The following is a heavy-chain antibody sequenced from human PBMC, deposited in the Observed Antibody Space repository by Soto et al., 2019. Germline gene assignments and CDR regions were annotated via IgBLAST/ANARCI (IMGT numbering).Heavy chain of an antibody. CDR1: GYTIAELS. V-gene: IGHV1-24*01. Sequence: ASVKVSCKVSGYTIAELSMHWVRQAHGKGLEWMGGFDPEDGETIYAQKFQGRVTMTEDTSTDTAYMELSSLRSEDTAVYYCATVRYYYDSSGYQVYRWFDPWGQGTLVTVSS. J-gene: IGHJ5*02. CDR2: FDPEDGET. CDR3: ATVRYYYDSSGYQVYRWFDP. D-gene: IGHD3-22*01.